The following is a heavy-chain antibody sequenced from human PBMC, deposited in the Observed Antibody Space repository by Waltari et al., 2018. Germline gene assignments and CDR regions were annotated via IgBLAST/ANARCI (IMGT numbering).Heavy chain of an antibody. CDR3: AEALTLSSTGEMH. V-gene: IGHV3-23*04. CDR2: IRGNGANT. CDR1: GFTFSSYA. Sequence: EVQLVESGGGLVQPGGSLRLSCAASGFTFSSYAMSWVRQVPGKGLELVSSIRGNGANTYYADAVKGRFTISRDNSKNTLFLQMDSLRSEDTAVYYCAEALTLSSTGEMHWGQGTLVTVSS. D-gene: IGHD3-10*01. J-gene: IGHJ4*02.